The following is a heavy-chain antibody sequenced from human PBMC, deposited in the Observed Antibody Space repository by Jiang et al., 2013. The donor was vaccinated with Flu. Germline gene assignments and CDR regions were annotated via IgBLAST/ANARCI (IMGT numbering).Heavy chain of an antibody. CDR3: ARNYYDSSGYPYYFDY. D-gene: IGHD3-22*01. CDR1: GGSISSGGYS. CDR2: IYHSGST. Sequence: GLVKPSQTLSLTCAVSGGSISSGGYSWSWIRQPPGKGLEWIGYIYHSGSTYYNPSLKSRVTISVDRSKNQFSLKLSSVTAADTAVYYCARNYYDSSGYPYYFDYWGQGTLVTVSS. V-gene: IGHV4-30-2*01. J-gene: IGHJ4*02.